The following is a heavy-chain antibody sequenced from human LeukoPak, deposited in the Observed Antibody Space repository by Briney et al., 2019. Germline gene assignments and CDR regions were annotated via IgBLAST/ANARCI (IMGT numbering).Heavy chain of an antibody. CDR1: GYTFTTYN. D-gene: IGHD1-26*01. J-gene: IGHJ4*02. V-gene: IGHV7-4-1*02. Sequence: ASVKVSCKASGYTFTTYNINWVRQATGQGLEWMGWINTNSGNPTYAQGFTGRFVFSLDTSVSTAYLQISSLKAEDTAVYYCATEGVVGGSGYDYWGQGTLVTVSS. CDR2: INTNSGNP. CDR3: ATEGVVGGSGYDY.